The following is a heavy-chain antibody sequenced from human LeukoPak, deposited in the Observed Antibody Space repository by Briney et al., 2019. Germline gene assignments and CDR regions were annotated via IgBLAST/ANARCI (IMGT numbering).Heavy chain of an antibody. D-gene: IGHD3-22*01. CDR3: ATYYYDSSGYPKFDY. Sequence: SETLSLTCTVSGGSISSYYWSWIRQPPGKGLEWFGYIYYSGSTNYNPSLKSRVTISLDTSKNQISLKLSSVTAADSAVYYCATYYYDSSGYPKFDYWGRGSLVTVSS. J-gene: IGHJ4*02. CDR1: GGSISSYY. V-gene: IGHV4-59*01. CDR2: IYYSGST.